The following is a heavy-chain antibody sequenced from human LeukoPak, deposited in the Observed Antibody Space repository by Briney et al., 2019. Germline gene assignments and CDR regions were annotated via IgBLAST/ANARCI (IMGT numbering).Heavy chain of an antibody. V-gene: IGHV4-34*01. Sequence: SETLSLTCAVYGGSFSGYYWSWIRQPPGKGLEWIGEINHSGSTNYNPSLKSRVTISVDTSKNQFSLKLSSVTAADTAVYYCARGPLLVTMIVVVTETGLDAFDIWGQGTMVTVSS. D-gene: IGHD3-22*01. CDR2: INHSGST. CDR1: GGSFSGYY. J-gene: IGHJ3*02. CDR3: ARGPLLVTMIVVVTETGLDAFDI.